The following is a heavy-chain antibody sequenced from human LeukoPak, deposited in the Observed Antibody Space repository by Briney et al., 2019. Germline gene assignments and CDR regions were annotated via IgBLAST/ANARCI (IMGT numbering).Heavy chain of an antibody. V-gene: IGHV3-23*01. J-gene: IGHJ4*02. Sequence: GGSLRLSCAASGFTFNTYAMSWVRQAPGKGLEWVSTISRSGGSTYYADSVKGRFTISRDNTKNTLYLQMNSLRAEDTAIYYCEKGGYWGQGTLVTVSS. CDR1: GFTFNTYA. CDR2: ISRSGGST. CDR3: EKGGY.